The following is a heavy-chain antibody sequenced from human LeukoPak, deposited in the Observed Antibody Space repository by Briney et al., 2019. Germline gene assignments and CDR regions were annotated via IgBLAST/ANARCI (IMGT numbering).Heavy chain of an antibody. CDR2: ISGSGGST. CDR1: GFTFSSYA. CDR3: AKDLSSSWYGGART. Sequence: QPGGSLRLSCAASGFTFSSYAMSWVRQAPGKGLEWVSAISGSGGSTYYADSVKGWFTISRDNSKNTLYLQMNSLRAEDTAVYYCAKDLSSSWYGGARTWGQGTLVTVSS. V-gene: IGHV3-23*01. D-gene: IGHD6-13*01. J-gene: IGHJ5*02.